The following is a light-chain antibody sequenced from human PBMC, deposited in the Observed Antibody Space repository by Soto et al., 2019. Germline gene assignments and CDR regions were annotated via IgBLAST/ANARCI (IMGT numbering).Light chain of an antibody. CDR1: RSVSSN. CDR3: QQYNNWPPWT. J-gene: IGKJ1*01. Sequence: IVMTQSPATLSVSPGERYTLSCMASRSVSSNLAWYQQKPGQAPRLLIYGASTRATGIPGRFSGSGSGTEFTLTISSLQSEDFAVYYCQQYNNWPPWTFGQGTQVDIK. V-gene: IGKV3-15*01. CDR2: GAS.